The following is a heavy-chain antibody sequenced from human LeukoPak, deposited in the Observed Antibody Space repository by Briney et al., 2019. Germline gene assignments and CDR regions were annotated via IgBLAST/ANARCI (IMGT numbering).Heavy chain of an antibody. J-gene: IGHJ4*02. CDR3: ASSCGNSYGCYFDY. CDR1: GASISSYY. D-gene: IGHD5-18*01. CDR2: IYYSGST. Sequence: SETLSLTCTVSGASISSYYWSWIRQPPGKGLEWIGYIYYSGSTNYNPSLKSPVTISVDTSKSQFSLRLSSVTAADTAIYYCASSCGNSYGCYFDYWGQGTLVTVSS. V-gene: IGHV4-59*08.